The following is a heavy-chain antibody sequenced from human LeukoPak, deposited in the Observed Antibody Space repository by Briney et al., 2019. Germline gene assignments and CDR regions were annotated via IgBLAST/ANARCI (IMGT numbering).Heavy chain of an antibody. CDR1: GYTFTSYG. J-gene: IGHJ4*02. CDR2: ISAYNGNT. V-gene: IGHV1-18*01. Sequence: GASVKVCCNSSGYTFTSYGFSWVRQAPGQGIEWMGWISAYNGNTNYSHKHSGRVTMTTDTSTRTACMEVRGLSSDDTAVYYCARFVPRVFFYWGQGTLVTASS. CDR3: ARFVPRVFFY. D-gene: IGHD6-6*01.